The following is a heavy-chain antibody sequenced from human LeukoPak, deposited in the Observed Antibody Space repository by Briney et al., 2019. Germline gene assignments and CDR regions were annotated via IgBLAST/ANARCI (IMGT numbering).Heavy chain of an antibody. Sequence: GGSLRLSCAASGFSFSIYGMNWVRQAPGKGLEWVSGITGSGGTTYYADSVKGRATISRDNSKNTLYLRMNSLRAEDTAIYYCARDLRVISFDNWGQGTLVSVSS. J-gene: IGHJ4*02. V-gene: IGHV3-23*01. CDR3: ARDLRVISFDN. CDR2: ITGSGGTT. D-gene: IGHD2-21*01. CDR1: GFSFSIYG.